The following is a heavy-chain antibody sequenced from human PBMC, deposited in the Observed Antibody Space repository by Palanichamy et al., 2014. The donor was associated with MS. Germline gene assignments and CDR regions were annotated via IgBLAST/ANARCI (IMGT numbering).Heavy chain of an antibody. J-gene: IGHJ3*01. D-gene: IGHD3-10*01. CDR2: IYSGGST. V-gene: IGHV3-53*01. CDR3: ARDRSVLDAFDL. CDR1: DFTVTYNY. Sequence: EVQLAEPGGGLIQPGGSLRLSCAASDFTVTYNYMSWVRQAPGKGLEWVSVIYSGGSTYYADSVNGRFTISRDNSKNTLYLQMNNLRAEDTAVYYCARDRSVLDAFDLWGQGTMVTVSS.